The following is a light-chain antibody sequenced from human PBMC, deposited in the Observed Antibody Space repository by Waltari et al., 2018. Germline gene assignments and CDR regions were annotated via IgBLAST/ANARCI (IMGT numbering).Light chain of an antibody. CDR2: RND. Sequence: QSVLSQPPSASGTTGQRVTISCAGRASNIGWHVVNWYQKVPGKAPKLLIYRNDRRPSVVPDRFSGSKSGTSASLAISGLQSEDEADYYCATWDESPSGHWVFGGGTKVTVL. CDR1: ASNIGWHV. J-gene: IGLJ3*02. V-gene: IGLV1-44*01. CDR3: ATWDESPSGHWV.